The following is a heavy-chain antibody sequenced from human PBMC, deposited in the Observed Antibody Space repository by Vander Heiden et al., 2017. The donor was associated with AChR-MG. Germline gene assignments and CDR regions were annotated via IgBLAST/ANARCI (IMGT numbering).Heavy chain of an antibody. D-gene: IGHD5-18*01. Sequence: QVQLVESGGGVVQPGRSLRLSCAASGFAFSNFAIHWVRQAPGKGLEWVAVISFDGSNKYYADSVKGRFTISRDNSKNTLYLQMNSLRPDDTAVYYCARDVAMSNTGEVNRFDYWGQGTLVTVSS. CDR1: GFAFSNFA. V-gene: IGHV3-30*04. CDR2: ISFDGSNK. J-gene: IGHJ4*02. CDR3: ARDVAMSNTGEVNRFDY.